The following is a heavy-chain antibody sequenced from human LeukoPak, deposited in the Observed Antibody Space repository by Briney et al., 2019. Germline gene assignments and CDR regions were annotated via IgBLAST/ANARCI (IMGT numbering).Heavy chain of an antibody. D-gene: IGHD2-2*01. V-gene: IGHV4-39*01. Sequence: SETLSLTCTVSGGSIRSSYYYWGWIRQPPGKGLEWIGSIYDSGSTYYNPSLKSRVTISVDTSKNQFSLKLSSVTAADTAVYYCARPTPDFEYDQLPDAFDIWGQGTMVTVSS. CDR1: GGSIRSSYYY. CDR2: IYDSGST. J-gene: IGHJ3*02. CDR3: ARPTPDFEYDQLPDAFDI.